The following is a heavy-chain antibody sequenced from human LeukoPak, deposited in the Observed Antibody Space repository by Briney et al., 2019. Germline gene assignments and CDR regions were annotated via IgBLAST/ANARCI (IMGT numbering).Heavy chain of an antibody. V-gene: IGHV3-49*03. Sequence: GGSLRLSCTASGFMFRDHAMSWFRQAPGKGLEWVGFLRTKTYSQTAEYAASVKGRFTISRDDSTSIAYLLMNSLKTEDTAVYYCSRNSGTLTGWPFDVWGQGTMVTVSP. D-gene: IGHD5-12*01. J-gene: IGHJ3*01. CDR1: GFMFRDHA. CDR3: SRNSGTLTGWPFDV. CDR2: LRTKTYSQTA.